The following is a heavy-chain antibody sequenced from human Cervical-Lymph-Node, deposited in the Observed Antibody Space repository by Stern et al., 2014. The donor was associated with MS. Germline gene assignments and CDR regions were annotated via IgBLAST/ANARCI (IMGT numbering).Heavy chain of an antibody. Sequence: QVQLVESGPGLVKPSETLSLTCTVSGGSISSSSYYWGWIRQPPGKGLEWIGSIYYSGSTYYNPSLESRVTISVDTSKNQFSLKLSSVTAADTAVYYCATGITDSYYFDYWGQGTLVTVSS. CDR1: GGSISSSSYY. CDR3: ATGITDSYYFDY. CDR2: IYYSGST. D-gene: IGHD1-14*01. J-gene: IGHJ4*02. V-gene: IGHV4-39*01.